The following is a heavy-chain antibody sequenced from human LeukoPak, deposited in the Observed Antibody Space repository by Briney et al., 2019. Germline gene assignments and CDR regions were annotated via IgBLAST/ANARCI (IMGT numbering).Heavy chain of an antibody. Sequence: PGGSLRLSCAVSGFTFSSYGMHWVRQAPGKGLEWVAVISYDGSNKYYADSVKGRFTISRDNSKNTLYLQMNSLRAEDTAVYYCAKSSGWYLTGGYFDYWGQGTLVTVSS. V-gene: IGHV3-30*18. D-gene: IGHD6-19*01. J-gene: IGHJ4*02. CDR2: ISYDGSNK. CDR3: AKSSGWYLTGGYFDY. CDR1: GFTFSSYG.